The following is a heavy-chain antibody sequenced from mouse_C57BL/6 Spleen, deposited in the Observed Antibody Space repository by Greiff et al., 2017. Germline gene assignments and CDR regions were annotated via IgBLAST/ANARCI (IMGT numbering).Heavy chain of an antibody. Sequence: EVKVVESGGGLVQPGGSLKLSCAASGFTFSDYYMYWVRQTPEKRLEWVAYISNGGGSTYYPDTVKGRFTISRDNAKKTLYLQMSRVKSEDTAMYYCARIEEAMDYWGQGTSVTVSS. CDR1: GFTFSDYY. V-gene: IGHV5-12*01. CDR2: ISNGGGST. J-gene: IGHJ4*01. CDR3: ARIEEAMDY.